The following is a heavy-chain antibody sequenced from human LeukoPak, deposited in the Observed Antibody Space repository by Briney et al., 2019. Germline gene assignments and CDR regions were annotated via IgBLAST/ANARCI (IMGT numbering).Heavy chain of an antibody. CDR3: ARVLATTGTPFYY. J-gene: IGHJ4*02. CDR2: INHSGST. CDR1: GGSFSGYY. V-gene: IGHV4-34*01. Sequence: PSETLSLTCAVYGGSFSGYYWSWIRQPPGKGLEWIGEINHSGSTNYNPSLKSRVTISVDTSKNQFSLKLSSVTAADTAVYYCARVLATTGTPFYYWGQGPLVTVSS. D-gene: IGHD1-1*01.